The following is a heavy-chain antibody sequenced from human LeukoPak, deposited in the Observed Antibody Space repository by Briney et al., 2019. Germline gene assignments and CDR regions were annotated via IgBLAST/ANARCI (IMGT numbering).Heavy chain of an antibody. Sequence: SETLSLTCTVSGDSISNYYWTWIRQSAGKGLQWIGRINTSGNTNYNPYLKSRVTMSLDTSKNQFSLKLRSVTAADTAVYYCARGAYSNYLSVGYWGQGILVTVSS. D-gene: IGHD4-11*01. J-gene: IGHJ4*02. CDR1: GDSISNYY. V-gene: IGHV4-4*07. CDR3: ARGAYSNYLSVGY. CDR2: INTSGNT.